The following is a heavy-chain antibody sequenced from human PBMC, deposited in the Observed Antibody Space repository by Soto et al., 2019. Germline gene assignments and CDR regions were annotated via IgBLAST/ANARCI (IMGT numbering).Heavy chain of an antibody. V-gene: IGHV4-30-4*01. CDR2: IFYSGTT. J-gene: IGHJ6*02. CDR1: GDSISSADYY. D-gene: IGHD1-1*01. CDR3: ARDLWVEPELYYYGMDV. Sequence: LSLTCTVSGDSISSADYYWSWIRQTPGKGLEWIGHIFYSGTTYYNPSLKSRLTISVDTSKNHFSLRLTSVTAADTAVYYCARDLWVEPELYYYGMDVWGQGTTVTV.